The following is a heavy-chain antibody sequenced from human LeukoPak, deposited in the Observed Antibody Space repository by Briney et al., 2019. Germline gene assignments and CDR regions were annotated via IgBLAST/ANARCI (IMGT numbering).Heavy chain of an antibody. CDR1: GGSISSRSYY. CDR3: ARGRYFQYYYYGMDV. CDR2: IYYSGST. V-gene: IGHV4-39*01. D-gene: IGHD2/OR15-2a*01. J-gene: IGHJ6*02. Sequence: SETLSLTCTVSGGSISSRSYYWDWIRQPPGKGLEWIGSIYYSGSTYYNPSLKSRVTIFVDTSKNQFSLKLSSVTAADTAVYYCARGRYFQYYYYGMDVWGQGTTVTVSS.